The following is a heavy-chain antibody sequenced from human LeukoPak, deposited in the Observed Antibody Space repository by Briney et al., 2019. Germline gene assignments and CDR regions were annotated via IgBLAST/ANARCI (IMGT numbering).Heavy chain of an antibody. V-gene: IGHV3-48*03. D-gene: IGHD5-12*01. J-gene: IGHJ5*02. Sequence: GGSLRLSCAASGFTFSSYEMNWVRQAPGKGLEWVSYISSSGSTIYYADSVKGRFTISRDNAKNSLYLQMNSLRAEDTAVYYCARGSSGYDYAWFEPWGQGTQVTVSS. CDR2: ISSSGSTI. CDR3: ARGSSGYDYAWFEP. CDR1: GFTFSSYE.